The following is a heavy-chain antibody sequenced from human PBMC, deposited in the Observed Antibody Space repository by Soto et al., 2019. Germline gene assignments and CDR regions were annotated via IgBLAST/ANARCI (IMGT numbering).Heavy chain of an antibody. V-gene: IGHV1-69*06. J-gene: IGHJ4*02. CDR1: GGTFSSYA. CDR3: ARVRSSGWFFFDY. CDR2: IIPIFGTA. D-gene: IGHD6-19*01. Sequence: SVKVSCKASGGTFSSYAINWVRQAPGQGLEWMGGIIPIFGTANYAQKFQGRVTITADKSTSTAYMELSSLRSEDTAVYYCARVRSSGWFFFDYWGQGTLVTVSS.